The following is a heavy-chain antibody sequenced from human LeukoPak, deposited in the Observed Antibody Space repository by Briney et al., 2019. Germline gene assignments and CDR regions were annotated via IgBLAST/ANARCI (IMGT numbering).Heavy chain of an antibody. Sequence: PSETLSLTCTVSGGAISSYYWTWIRQPPGKGLEWIGYIYYSGRTNYNPSLKSRVTISVDTSKNQFSLKLTSVTAADTAVYYCARDSDSWGQGTLVTVSS. V-gene: IGHV4-59*12. CDR1: GGAISSYY. J-gene: IGHJ5*01. CDR3: ARDSDS. CDR2: IYYSGRT.